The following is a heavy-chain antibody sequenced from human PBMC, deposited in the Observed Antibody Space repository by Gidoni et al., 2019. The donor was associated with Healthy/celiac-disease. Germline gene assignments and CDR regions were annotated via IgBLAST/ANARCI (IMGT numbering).Heavy chain of an antibody. Sequence: EVQLVESGGGLVQPGGSLRLPCAASGFTFSSYSMNWVRQAPGKGLEWVSYISSSSSTIYYADSVKGRFTISRDNAKNSLYLQMNSLRAEDTAVYYCARDRGYCSGGSCSGALDYWGQGTLVTVSS. CDR2: ISSSSSTI. D-gene: IGHD2-15*01. CDR1: GFTFSSYS. V-gene: IGHV3-48*01. CDR3: ARDRGYCSGGSCSGALDY. J-gene: IGHJ4*02.